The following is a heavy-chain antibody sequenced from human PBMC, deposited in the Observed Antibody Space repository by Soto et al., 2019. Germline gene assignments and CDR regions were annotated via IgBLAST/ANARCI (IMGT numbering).Heavy chain of an antibody. CDR3: ASVPIWCGSSSCYTEGFDS. V-gene: IGHV3-23*01. Sequence: EVQLLDSGGGWVQPGGSLRLSCVASGFVLSGYTMSWVRQAPGKGLEWVSAISAGGSDTYYADSVKGRFTVSRVNSKNTLYLQMNTLRAEDTAIYYCASVPIWCGSSSCYTEGFDSWGQGTLVTVSP. CDR1: GFVLSGYT. J-gene: IGHJ4*02. CDR2: ISAGGSDT. D-gene: IGHD2-2*01.